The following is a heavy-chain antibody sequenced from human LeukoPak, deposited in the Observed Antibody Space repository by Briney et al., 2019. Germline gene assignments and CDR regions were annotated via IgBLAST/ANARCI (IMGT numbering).Heavy chain of an antibody. D-gene: IGHD3-3*01. CDR1: GFTFSSYA. V-gene: IGHV3-48*01. Sequence: PGGSLRLSCAASGFTFSSYAMNWVRQAPGKGLEWVSYISSSGSTIYYADSVKGRFTISRDNAKNSLYLQMNSLRGEDTAVYYCARGPVWSGYPYYFDYWGQGTLVTVSS. J-gene: IGHJ4*02. CDR2: ISSSGSTI. CDR3: ARGPVWSGYPYYFDY.